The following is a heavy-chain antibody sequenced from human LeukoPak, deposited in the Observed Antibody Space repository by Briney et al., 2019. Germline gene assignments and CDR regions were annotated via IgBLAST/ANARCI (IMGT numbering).Heavy chain of an antibody. CDR2: FSGSGAST. Sequence: GGFLRLSCAASGFTFSNYGMNWVRQAPGKGLEWVSVFSGSGASTRYADSVKGRFTISRDNSKNTLYLQMNSLRAEDTAVYYCAKLRWSSSGAFDIWGQGTMVTVSS. CDR1: GFTFSNYG. V-gene: IGHV3-23*01. J-gene: IGHJ3*02. CDR3: AKLRWSSSGAFDI. D-gene: IGHD4-23*01.